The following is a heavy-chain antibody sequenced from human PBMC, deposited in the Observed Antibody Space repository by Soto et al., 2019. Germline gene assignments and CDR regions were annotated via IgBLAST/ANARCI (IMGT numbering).Heavy chain of an antibody. J-gene: IGHJ5*02. V-gene: IGHV3-48*02. D-gene: IGHD6-6*01. Sequence: EAQLVESGGGLVQPGGSWKPPGAASGFTFSVNTMHWVRQSPGKGLEWISSITSSGTTISYADSVKGRFTISRDNAKSSLFLQMDTLRDEDTAVYYCARDGYSTSSDWPWFDPWGQGTLVTVSS. CDR2: ITSSGTTI. CDR3: ARDGYSTSSDWPWFDP. CDR1: GFTFSVNT.